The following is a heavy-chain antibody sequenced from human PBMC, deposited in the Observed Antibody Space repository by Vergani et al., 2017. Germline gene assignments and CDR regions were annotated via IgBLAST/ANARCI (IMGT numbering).Heavy chain of an antibody. CDR2: INHSGST. V-gene: IGHV4-34*01. Sequence: QVQLQQWGAGLLKPSETLSLTCAVYGGSFSGYYWSWIRQPPGKGLEWIGEINHSGSTNYNPSLKSRVTISVDTSKNPFSLKLSSVTAADTAVYYCARVGDRKDSSGYYYDYWGQGTLVTVSS. CDR1: GGSFSGYY. J-gene: IGHJ4*02. D-gene: IGHD3-22*01. CDR3: ARVGDRKDSSGYYYDY.